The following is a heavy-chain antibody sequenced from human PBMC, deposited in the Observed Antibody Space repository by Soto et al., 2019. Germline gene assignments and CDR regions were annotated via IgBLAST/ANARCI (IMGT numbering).Heavy chain of an antibody. J-gene: IGHJ3*02. CDR3: AKAAVNWNDADAFDI. CDR2: VAQNSDT. Sequence: HPGGSLRLSCAASGFTFGRYAMTWVRQAPGKGLEWVSTVAQNSDTYYADSVRGRFAISRDNSQNRLFLQMDSLRAEDTAIYHCAKAAVNWNDADAFDIWGQGTMVTASS. CDR1: GFTFGRYA. V-gene: IGHV3-23*01. D-gene: IGHD1-1*01.